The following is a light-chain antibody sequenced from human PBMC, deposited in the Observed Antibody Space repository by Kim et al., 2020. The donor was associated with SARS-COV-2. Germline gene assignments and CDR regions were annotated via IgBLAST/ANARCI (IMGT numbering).Light chain of an antibody. Sequence: VSPGERATLPCSARQSVSRNLVWYEPKPGQAPRLLIYGASPRATGIPARFSGSGSGKEFTLTLSRLQCEDFAVYYCQQYNNWPPSFGGGTKVDIK. V-gene: IGKV3-15*01. CDR2: GAS. J-gene: IGKJ4*01. CDR3: QQYNNWPPS. CDR1: QSVSRN.